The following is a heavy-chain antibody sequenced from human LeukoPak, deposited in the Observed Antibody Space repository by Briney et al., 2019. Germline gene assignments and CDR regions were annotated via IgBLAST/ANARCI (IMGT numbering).Heavy chain of an antibody. CDR3: ARARGRGVFNDY. D-gene: IGHD3-10*01. CDR1: RFTVSSNY. J-gene: IGHJ4*02. V-gene: IGHV3-66*01. Sequence: AGGSLRLSCAASRFTVSSNYMSWVRQAPGKGLEWVSVIYSGGSTYYADSVKGRFTISRDNSKNTLYLQMNSLRAEDTAVYYCARARGRGVFNDYWGQGTLVTVSS. CDR2: IYSGGST.